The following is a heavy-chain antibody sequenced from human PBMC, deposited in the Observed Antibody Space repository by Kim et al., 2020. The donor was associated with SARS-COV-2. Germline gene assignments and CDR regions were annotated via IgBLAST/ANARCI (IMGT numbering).Heavy chain of an antibody. V-gene: IGHV4-39*01. J-gene: IGHJ4*02. CDR3: ARLPAAIIAGSFDY. CDR2: IYYSGST. CDR1: GGSISSSSYY. D-gene: IGHD2-2*01. Sequence: SETLSLTCTVSGGSISSSSYYWGWIRQPPGKGLEWIGSIYYSGSTYYNPSLKSRVTISVDTSKNQFSLKLSSVTAADTAVYYCARLPAAIIAGSFDYWGQGTLVPVSS.